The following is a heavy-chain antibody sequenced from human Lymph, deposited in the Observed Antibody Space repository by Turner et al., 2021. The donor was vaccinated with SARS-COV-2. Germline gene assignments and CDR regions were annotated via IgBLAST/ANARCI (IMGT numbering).Heavy chain of an antibody. J-gene: IGHJ3*02. CDR3: ARDLGPLAFDI. CDR2: IYNGGTT. Sequence: EVVLVETGGGLIQPGGSLRRSCAASGFTVSSTYWGWVRQAPGKGLEWVSVIYNGGTTYYADSVKGRFTISRDNSKNTLYLQMNSLRAEDTAVYYCARDLGPLAFDIWGQGTMVTVSS. V-gene: IGHV3-53*02. CDR1: GFTVSSTY.